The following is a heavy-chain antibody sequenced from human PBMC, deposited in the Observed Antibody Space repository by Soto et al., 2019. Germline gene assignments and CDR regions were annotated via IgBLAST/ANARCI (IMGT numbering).Heavy chain of an antibody. Sequence: EVELLESGGGLVQPGGSLRLSCKASGFMFNNSAITWVRQAPGQGLQWVASVSDNGGSRGGTYYADSVKGRFTISRDNSKNTLYLQLDSLTGADTAVYYCARSKAVVIAALDIWGQGTMVTVSS. CDR1: GFMFNNSA. J-gene: IGHJ3*02. D-gene: IGHD2-21*01. V-gene: IGHV3-23*01. CDR2: VSDNGGSRGGT. CDR3: ARSKAVVIAALDI.